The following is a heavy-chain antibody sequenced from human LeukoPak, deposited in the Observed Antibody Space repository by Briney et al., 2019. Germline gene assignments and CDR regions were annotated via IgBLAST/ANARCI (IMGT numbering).Heavy chain of an antibody. D-gene: IGHD2-2*01. Sequence: SETLSLTCTVSGGSISSYYWSWIRQPPGKGLEWIGYIYYSGSTNYNPSLKSRVTISVDTSKNQFSLKLNSVTAADTAVYYCARVPAAWSNWFDPWGLGTLVTVSS. J-gene: IGHJ5*02. CDR2: IYYSGST. CDR3: ARVPAAWSNWFDP. CDR1: GGSISSYY. V-gene: IGHV4-59*12.